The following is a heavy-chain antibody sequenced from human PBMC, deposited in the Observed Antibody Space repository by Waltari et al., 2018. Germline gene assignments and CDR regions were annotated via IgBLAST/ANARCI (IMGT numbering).Heavy chain of an antibody. CDR1: GYTFTSYY. CDR2: INPSGGST. V-gene: IGHV1-46*01. D-gene: IGHD2-2*01. J-gene: IGHJ5*02. Sequence: QVQLVQSGAEVKKPGASVKVSCKASGYTFTSYYMHWVRQAPGQGLEWMGIINPSGGSTSYAQKFQGRLTMTRDTSTSTLYMELSSLRSEDTAVYYCARDADCSSTRHCRSWFDPWGQGTLVTVSS. CDR3: ARDADCSSTRHCRSWFDP.